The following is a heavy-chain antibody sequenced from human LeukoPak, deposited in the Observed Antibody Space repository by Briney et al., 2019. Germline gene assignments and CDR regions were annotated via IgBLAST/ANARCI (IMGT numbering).Heavy chain of an antibody. CDR1: GYSISSGYY. Sequence: SETLSLTCAVSGYSISSGYYWGWIRQPPGKGLEWIGSIYHSGSTYYNPSLKSRVTISVDTSKNQFSLKLSSVTAADTAVYYCARVNILTGYGEFDCWGQGTLVTVSS. D-gene: IGHD3-9*01. V-gene: IGHV4-38-2*01. J-gene: IGHJ4*02. CDR2: IYHSGST. CDR3: ARVNILTGYGEFDC.